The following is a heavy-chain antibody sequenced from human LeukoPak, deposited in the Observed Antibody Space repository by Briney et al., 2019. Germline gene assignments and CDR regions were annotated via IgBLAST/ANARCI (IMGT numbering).Heavy chain of an antibody. D-gene: IGHD3-22*01. Sequence: SETLSLTCTVSGGSISSYYWSWIRQLPGKGLEYIGYIYYSGSTNYNPSLKSRLTISVETSKNQISLKLSSVTAADTAVYYCAREAYYYDSSAYYTKVIDQWGQGTLVTVSS. CDR2: IYYSGST. CDR3: AREAYYYDSSAYYTKVIDQ. J-gene: IGHJ5*02. V-gene: IGHV4-59*01. CDR1: GGSISSYY.